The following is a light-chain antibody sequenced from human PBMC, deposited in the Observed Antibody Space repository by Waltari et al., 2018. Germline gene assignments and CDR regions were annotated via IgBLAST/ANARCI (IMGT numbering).Light chain of an antibody. V-gene: IGLV2-14*01. J-gene: IGLJ1*01. CDR2: EVS. Sequence: QSALTQPASVSGSPGQSITISCTGTSSDVVGYNYVSWYHQHPGKAPNLMIYEVSNRPSGVSKRFSGSKSGNTGSLTISGLQAEDEADYYCSSYTRSSTLVFGTGTKVTVL. CDR1: SSDVVGYNY. CDR3: SSYTRSSTLV.